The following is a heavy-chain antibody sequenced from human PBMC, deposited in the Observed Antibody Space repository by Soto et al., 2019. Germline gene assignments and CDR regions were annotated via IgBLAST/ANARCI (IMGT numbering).Heavy chain of an antibody. V-gene: IGHV3-33*01. CDR2: ILNDGSSR. Sequence: QVQLVESGGGVVQPGRSLRLSCAASGFTFSNDGLHWVRQAPGKGLEWVAGILNDGSSRYHADSEKDRFTISRDNSKNMLYVQMNSLRAEATAVYYCARDDEYSGNGMDVWGQGTTVTFS. CDR1: GFTFSNDG. CDR3: ARDDEYSGNGMDV. D-gene: IGHD3-10*01. J-gene: IGHJ6*02.